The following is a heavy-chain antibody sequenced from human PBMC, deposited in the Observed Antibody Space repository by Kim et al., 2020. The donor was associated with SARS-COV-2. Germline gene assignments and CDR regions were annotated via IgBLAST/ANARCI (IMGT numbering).Heavy chain of an antibody. CDR3: ARGSSTSCYD. V-gene: IGHV3-74*01. D-gene: IGHD2-2*01. Sequence: YADSVKGRLTVSRDNAKNTLYLEMNSLRAEDTAVYYCARGSSTSCYDWGQGALVTVSS. J-gene: IGHJ4*02.